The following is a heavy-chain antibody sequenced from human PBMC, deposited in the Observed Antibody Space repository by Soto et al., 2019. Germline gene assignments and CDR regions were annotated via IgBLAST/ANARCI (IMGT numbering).Heavy chain of an antibody. V-gene: IGHV3-15*07. CDR2: IKSKTDGGTT. CDR1: GFTFSNAW. Sequence: GGSLRLSCAASGFTFSNAWMNWVRQAPGKGLEWVGRIKSKTDGGTTDYAAPVKGRFTISRDDSKNTLYLQMNSLKTEDTAVYYCTTDGTYYDILTGPRTYYYYYGMDVWGQGTTVTVSS. J-gene: IGHJ6*02. CDR3: TTDGTYYDILTGPRTYYYYYGMDV. D-gene: IGHD3-9*01.